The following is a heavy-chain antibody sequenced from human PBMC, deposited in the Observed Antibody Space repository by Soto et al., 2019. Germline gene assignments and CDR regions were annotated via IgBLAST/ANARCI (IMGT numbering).Heavy chain of an antibody. V-gene: IGHV1-69*02. CDR2: IIPILGIA. D-gene: IGHD6-19*01. CDR3: ARSRRAYSSGYVDY. J-gene: IGHJ4*02. Sequence: SVKVSCKASGGTFSSYTISWVRQAPGQGLEWMGRIIPILGIANYAQKFQGRVTITADKSTGTAYMELSSLRSEDTAVYYCARSRRAYSSGYVDYWGQGTLVTVSS. CDR1: GGTFSSYT.